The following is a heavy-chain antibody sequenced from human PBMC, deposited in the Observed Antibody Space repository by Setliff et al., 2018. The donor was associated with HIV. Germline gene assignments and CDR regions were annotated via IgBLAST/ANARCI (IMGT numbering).Heavy chain of an antibody. J-gene: IGHJ3*02. CDR3: ARGQGCGGGCHYAFEM. V-gene: IGHV4-34*01. CDR2: INESGRI. CDR1: GGSFSGHY. D-gene: IGHD2-21*02. Sequence: SETLSLTCAVYGGSFSGHYWNWVRQPPGKGLEWTGEINESGRINYNPSLKSRLIISIDTSKKQFSLKLTSVTAADTAVYYCARGQGCGGGCHYAFEMWGQGTMVTVSS.